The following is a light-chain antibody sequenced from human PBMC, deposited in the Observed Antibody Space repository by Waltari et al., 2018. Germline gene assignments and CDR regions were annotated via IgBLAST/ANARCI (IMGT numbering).Light chain of an antibody. CDR3: CSFTSRSTWV. Sequence: QSALTQPASVSGSPGQSITISCTGTSSDVGRYTYVPWYQQHPGKAPKLLIFDVSNRPSGVSNRFSGSKSGNTASLTISGLQAEDESEYYCCSFTSRSTWVFGGGTKLTVL. CDR1: SSDVGRYTY. CDR2: DVS. J-gene: IGLJ3*02. V-gene: IGLV2-14*01.